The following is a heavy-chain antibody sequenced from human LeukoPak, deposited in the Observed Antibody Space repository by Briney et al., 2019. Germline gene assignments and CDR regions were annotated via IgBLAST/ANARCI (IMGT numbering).Heavy chain of an antibody. D-gene: IGHD3-22*01. CDR3: AKGGDDYYDSSGYPRA. Sequence: GGSLRLSCAASGFTFSSYSMNWVRQAPGKGLEWASAISGSGGSTYYADSVKGRFTISRDNSKNTLYLQMNSLRAEDTAVYYCAKGGDDYYDSSGYPRAWGQGTLVTVSS. V-gene: IGHV3-23*01. CDR1: GFTFSSYS. J-gene: IGHJ5*02. CDR2: ISGSGGST.